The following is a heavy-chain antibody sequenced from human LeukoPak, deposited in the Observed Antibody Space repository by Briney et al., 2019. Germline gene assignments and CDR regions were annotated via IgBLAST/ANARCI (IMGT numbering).Heavy chain of an antibody. Sequence: GGSLRLSCAASGFTFSSCWMSWVRQAPEKGLEWVASIKQDGSEKYYVDSVKGRFTISRDNAKNSLYLQMNSLRAEDTAVYYCARARYYDSPGPWGQGTLVTVSS. CDR2: IKQDGSEK. V-gene: IGHV3-7*01. CDR3: ARARYYDSPGP. CDR1: GFTFSSCW. J-gene: IGHJ5*02. D-gene: IGHD3-22*01.